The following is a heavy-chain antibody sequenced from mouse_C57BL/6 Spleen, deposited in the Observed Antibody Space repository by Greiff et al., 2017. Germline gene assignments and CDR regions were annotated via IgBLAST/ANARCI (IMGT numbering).Heavy chain of an antibody. Sequence: QVQLQQSGAELVRPGASVTLSCKASGYTFTDYEMHWVKQTPVHGLAWIGAIDPETGGTAYNQKFKGKAILTADKSSSTAYMELRSLTSEDSAVYYCTVTTGVDSYYLDYGGQGTTLTVSS. V-gene: IGHV1-15*01. CDR1: GYTFTDYE. J-gene: IGHJ2*01. D-gene: IGHD1-1*01. CDR2: IDPETGGT. CDR3: TVTTGVDSYYLDY.